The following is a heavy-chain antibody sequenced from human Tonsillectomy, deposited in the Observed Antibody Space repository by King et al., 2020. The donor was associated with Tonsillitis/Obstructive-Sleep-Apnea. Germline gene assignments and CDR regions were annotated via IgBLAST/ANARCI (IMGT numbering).Heavy chain of an antibody. V-gene: IGHV1-18*01. J-gene: IGHJ1*01. CDR2: SRPYDGDT. Sequence: QLVQSGAEVKKPGASVKVSCKASGYTFTSYDITWVRQAPGQGLEWMGWSRPYDGDTNYAQKLQGRVTMTSDTSTTTAYMELRSLRSDDTAVYYCERDYYDSSGYYHGYFQHWGQGTLVTVSS. CDR3: ERDYYDSSGYYHGYFQH. CDR1: GYTFTSYD. D-gene: IGHD3-22*01.